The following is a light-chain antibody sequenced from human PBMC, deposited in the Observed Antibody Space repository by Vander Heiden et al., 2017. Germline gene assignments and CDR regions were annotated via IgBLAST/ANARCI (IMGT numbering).Light chain of an antibody. V-gene: IGKV1-39*01. CDR3: RQSYRTPLT. CDR2: AGS. Sequence: RVTITCRASQSISSYLIWYQQKPGTAPKLLIYAGSSLQSGVPSRISGRGSGPDDTLNIIRLQPEDCATYYCRQSYRTPLTFGQGTKVEIK. CDR1: QSISSY. J-gene: IGKJ1*01.